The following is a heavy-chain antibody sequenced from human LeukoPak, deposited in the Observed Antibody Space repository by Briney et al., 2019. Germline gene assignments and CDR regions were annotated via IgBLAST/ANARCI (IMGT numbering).Heavy chain of an antibody. CDR2: INPLSGGT. V-gene: IGHV1-46*04. Sequence: ASVKVSCKTSGYTFTSYFIHWVRQAPGQGLEWMVIINPLSGGTTYAQNLQGRVTMTSHTSTSTVYVELSSLRSEDTALYYCGRSVAFRQIPRDFWGQGTLVTVSS. CDR3: GRSVAFRQIPRDF. D-gene: IGHD2-21*01. CDR1: GYTFTSYF. J-gene: IGHJ4*02.